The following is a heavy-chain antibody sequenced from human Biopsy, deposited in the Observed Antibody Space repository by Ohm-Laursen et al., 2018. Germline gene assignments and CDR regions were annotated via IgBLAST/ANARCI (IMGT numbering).Heavy chain of an antibody. J-gene: IGHJ6*02. D-gene: IGHD3-10*01. V-gene: IGHV1-69*06. CDR2: NIPILGTG. CDR3: ASGDIGGIGLDV. CDR1: GGTFSNYG. Sequence: ASSVKVSCKAPGGTFSNYGVNWVRQAPGQGLEWLGGNIPILGTGNYAQKFQDRVTVAADTSTSTATMELRSLRSDDTAVYYCASGDIGGIGLDVWGLGTTVTVSS.